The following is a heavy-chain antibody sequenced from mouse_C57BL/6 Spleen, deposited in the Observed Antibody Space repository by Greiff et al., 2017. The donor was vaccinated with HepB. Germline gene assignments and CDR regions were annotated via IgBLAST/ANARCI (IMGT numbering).Heavy chain of an antibody. D-gene: IGHD2-4*01. Sequence: DVMLVESGGGLVKPGGSLKLSCAASGFTFSSYTMSWVRQTPEKRLEWVATISGGGGNTYYPDSVKGRFTISRDNAKNTLYLQMSSLRSEDTALYYCARRYDYDGAVSAWFAYWGQGTLVTVSA. CDR1: GFTFSSYT. J-gene: IGHJ3*01. V-gene: IGHV5-9*01. CDR2: ISGGGGNT. CDR3: ARRYDYDGAVSAWFAY.